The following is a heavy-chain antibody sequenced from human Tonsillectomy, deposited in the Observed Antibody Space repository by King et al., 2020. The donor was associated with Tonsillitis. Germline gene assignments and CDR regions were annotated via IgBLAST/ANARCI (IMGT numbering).Heavy chain of an antibody. V-gene: IGHV4-34*01. CDR2: IKDDGRT. J-gene: IGHJ5*02. CDR3: ARGVQITFGYALDP. D-gene: IGHD1-1*01. CDR1: DGSFSSYW. Sequence: QVQLQQWGAGLLKPSETLSLSCAVYDGSFSSYWWTWIRQAPGKGLEWIGEIKDDGRTNYNSSLKSRVTMSVDTSKNQFSLELRSVTAADTAVYYCARGVQITFGYALDPWGQGTQVTVSS.